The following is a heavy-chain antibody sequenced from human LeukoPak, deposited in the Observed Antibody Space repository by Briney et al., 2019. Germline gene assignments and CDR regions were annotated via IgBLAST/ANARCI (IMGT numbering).Heavy chain of an antibody. CDR1: GFTFSSYE. CDR2: ISSSCCTI. J-gene: IGHJ4*02. D-gene: IGHD3-3*01. V-gene: IGHV3-48*03. Sequence: PGGSLRLSCAASGFTFSSYEMNWVRQAPGKGLEWVSYISSSCCTIYYADSVKSRFTISRDNAKNSLYLQMNSLRAEDTAVYYCARLLYDFWSGYYWLDYWGQGTLVTVSS. CDR3: ARLLYDFWSGYYWLDY.